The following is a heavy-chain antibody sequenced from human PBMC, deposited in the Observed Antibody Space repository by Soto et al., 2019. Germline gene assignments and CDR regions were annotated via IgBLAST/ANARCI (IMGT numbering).Heavy chain of an antibody. D-gene: IGHD6-19*01. Sequence: QVQLQESGPGLVKPSETLSLTCTVSGGSISSYYWSWIRQPPGKGLEWIGYIYYSGSTNYNPSLKSRVTISVDTSKNQFSLKLSSVTAADTGVYYCASGGSSGWSRYFDLWGRGTLVTVSS. CDR3: ASGGSSGWSRYFDL. CDR2: IYYSGST. CDR1: GGSISSYY. V-gene: IGHV4-59*01. J-gene: IGHJ2*01.